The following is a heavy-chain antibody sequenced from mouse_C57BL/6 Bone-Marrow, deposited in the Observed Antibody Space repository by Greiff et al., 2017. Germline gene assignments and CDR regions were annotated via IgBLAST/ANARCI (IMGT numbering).Heavy chain of an antibody. J-gene: IGHJ4*01. V-gene: IGHV5-6*01. CDR1: GFTFSSYG. D-gene: IGHD3-2*02. CDR2: ISSGGSYT. CDR3: ARHRQLRPDYYAMDY. Sequence: EVKLVESGGDLVKPGGSLKLSCAASGFTFSSYGMSWVRQTPDKRLEWVATISSGGSYTYYPASVKGRFTISRDNAKNTLYLQMSSLKYDDTAVDYGARHRQLRPDYYAMDYWGQGTSVTVSS.